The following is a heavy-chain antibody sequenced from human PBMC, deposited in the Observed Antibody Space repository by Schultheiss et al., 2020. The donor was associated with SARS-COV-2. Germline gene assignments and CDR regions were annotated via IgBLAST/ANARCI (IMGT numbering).Heavy chain of an antibody. D-gene: IGHD2-2*01. J-gene: IGHJ3*02. Sequence: GGSLRLSCAASGFTFSSYGMHWVRQAPGKGLEWVSAISGSGGSTYYADSVKGRFTISRDNSKNTLYLQMNSLRAEDTAVYYCASPGYCSSTSCWGHAFDIWGQGTTVTVSS. V-gene: IGHV3-23*01. CDR1: GFTFSSYG. CDR2: ISGSGGST. CDR3: ASPGYCSSTSCWGHAFDI.